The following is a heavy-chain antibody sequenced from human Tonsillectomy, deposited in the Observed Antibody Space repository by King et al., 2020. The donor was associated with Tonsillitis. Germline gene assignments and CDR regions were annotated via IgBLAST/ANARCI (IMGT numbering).Heavy chain of an antibody. Sequence: QLQESGPGLVKPSETLSLTCTVSGGSISSSSYYWGWIRQPPGKGLEWIGSIYYSGSTYYNPSLKSRVTISVDTSKNQFSLKLCSVTAADTAVYYCARAKGIVGATRFDPWGQGTLVTVSS. J-gene: IGHJ5*02. CDR3: ARAKGIVGATRFDP. D-gene: IGHD1-26*01. CDR2: IYYSGST. V-gene: IGHV4-39*07. CDR1: GGSISSSSYY.